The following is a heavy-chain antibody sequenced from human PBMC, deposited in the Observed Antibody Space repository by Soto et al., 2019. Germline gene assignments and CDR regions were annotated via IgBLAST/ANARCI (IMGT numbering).Heavy chain of an antibody. CDR3: AAGYSSGLGYYYGMDV. V-gene: IGHV1-69*13. CDR2: IIPIFGTA. CDR1: GGTFSSYA. J-gene: IGHJ6*02. Sequence: EASVKVSCKASGGTFSSYAISWVRQAPGQGLEWMGGIIPIFGTANYAQKFQGRVTITADESTSTAYMELSSLRSEDTAVYYCAAGYSSGLGYYYGMDVWGQGTTVTVSS. D-gene: IGHD6-19*01.